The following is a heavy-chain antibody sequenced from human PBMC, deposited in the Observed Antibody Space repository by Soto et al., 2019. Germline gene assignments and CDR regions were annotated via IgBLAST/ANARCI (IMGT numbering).Heavy chain of an antibody. CDR3: ARRSVIAAAVRDGMDV. Sequence: GESLKISCKGSGYSFTSYWISWVRQMPGKGLEWMGRIDPSDSYTNYSPSFQGHVTISADKSISTAYLQWSSLKASDTAMYYCARRSVIAAAVRDGMDVWGQGTTVTVSS. CDR1: GYSFTSYW. V-gene: IGHV5-10-1*01. D-gene: IGHD6-13*01. J-gene: IGHJ6*02. CDR2: IDPSDSYT.